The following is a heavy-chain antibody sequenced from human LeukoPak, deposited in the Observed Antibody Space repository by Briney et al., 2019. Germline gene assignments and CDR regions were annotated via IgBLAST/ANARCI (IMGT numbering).Heavy chain of an antibody. J-gene: IGHJ3*02. CDR1: GYTFTRYG. Sequence: GASVKVSCKASGYTFTRYGISWVRQAPGQGLEWMGWISGYNGHTNYAQKLQGRVTMTTDTSTSTAYMELRSLRSDDTAVYYCARDIFAGTMVRGVYDAFDIWGQGTMVIVSS. CDR2: ISGYNGHT. D-gene: IGHD3-10*01. V-gene: IGHV1-18*01. CDR3: ARDIFAGTMVRGVYDAFDI.